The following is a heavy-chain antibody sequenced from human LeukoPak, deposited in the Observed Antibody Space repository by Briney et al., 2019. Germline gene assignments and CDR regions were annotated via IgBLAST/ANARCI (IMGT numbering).Heavy chain of an antibody. CDR3: ARGGFCTGTSCYLAWFDP. D-gene: IGHD2-2*01. V-gene: IGHV5-51*01. CDR2: IYPDDSDT. CDR1: GCRFTNYW. J-gene: IGHJ5*02. Sequence: GESLQISCKGSGCRFTNYWIGGGRQLPGKGLEVMGIIYPDDSDTRYSPSFQGQVTISADKSISTAYLRWSSLKASDTAIYYCARGGFCTGTSCYLAWFDPWGQGTLVTVSS.